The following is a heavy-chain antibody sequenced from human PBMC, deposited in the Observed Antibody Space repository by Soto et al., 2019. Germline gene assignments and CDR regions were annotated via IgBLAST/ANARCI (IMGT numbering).Heavy chain of an antibody. CDR2: IYSGGST. Sequence: GGSLRLSCAASGFTVSSNYMSWVRQAPGKGLEWVSVIYSGGSTFYADSVKGRFTISRDNSKNVVYLQMNRMRAEDTAVYYCAREWPHLDCWGQGTLVTVSS. J-gene: IGHJ4*02. V-gene: IGHV3-53*01. CDR3: AREWPHLDC. CDR1: GFTVSSNY.